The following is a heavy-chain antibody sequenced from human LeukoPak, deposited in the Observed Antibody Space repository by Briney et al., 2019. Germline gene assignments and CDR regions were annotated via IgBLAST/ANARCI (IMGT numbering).Heavy chain of an antibody. D-gene: IGHD1-1*01. CDR1: GFTFSSYG. Sequence: GGSLRLSCAASGFTFSSYGMHWVHQAPGKGLEWVAVISYDGSNKYYAGSVKGRFTISRDNSKSTLYLQMNSLRAEDTAVYYCAKDSRWDLERLDYWGQGTLVTVSS. V-gene: IGHV3-30*18. CDR2: ISYDGSNK. J-gene: IGHJ4*02. CDR3: AKDSRWDLERLDY.